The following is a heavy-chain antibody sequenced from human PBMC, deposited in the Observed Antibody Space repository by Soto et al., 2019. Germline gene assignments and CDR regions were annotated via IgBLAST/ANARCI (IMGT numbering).Heavy chain of an antibody. D-gene: IGHD5-18*01. V-gene: IGHV1-46*01. CDR3: AREGHVDTARARALDY. Sequence: QVQLVQSGAEVKKPGASVKVSCKASGYTFTSYYMHWVRQAPGQGLEWMGIINPSGGSTSYAQKCQGRVTRTRDTSTSTVYRERSSLRSEDTAVYYCAREGHVDTARARALDYWGQGTLVTVAA. CDR2: INPSGGST. CDR1: GYTFTSYY. J-gene: IGHJ4*02.